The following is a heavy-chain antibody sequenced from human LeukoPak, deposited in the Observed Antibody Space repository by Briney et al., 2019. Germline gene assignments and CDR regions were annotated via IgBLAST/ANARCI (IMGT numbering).Heavy chain of an antibody. CDR1: GGSISSSSYY. Sequence: SETLSLTCTVSGGSISSSSYYWGWIRQPPGKRLEWIGSIYYSGSTYYNPSLKRRVAISVDTSKNQFSLKLSSVTAADTAVYYCARRIEAAGGYWFDPWGQGTLVTVSS. D-gene: IGHD6-13*01. J-gene: IGHJ5*02. CDR2: IYYSGST. CDR3: ARRIEAAGGYWFDP. V-gene: IGHV4-39*01.